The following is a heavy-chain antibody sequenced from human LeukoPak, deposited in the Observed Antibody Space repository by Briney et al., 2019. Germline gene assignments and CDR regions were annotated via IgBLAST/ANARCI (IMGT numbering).Heavy chain of an antibody. V-gene: IGHV3-7*01. CDR1: GFIFRSYA. J-gene: IGHJ4*02. CDR2: IKQDGSEK. D-gene: IGHD1-26*01. Sequence: GGSLRLSCVGSGFIFRSYAVTWVHQAPGKGLEWVANIKQDGSEKYYVDSVKGRFTISRDNAKNSLYLQMNSLRAGDTAVYYCAVRPGSYYRFDYWGQGTLVTVSS. CDR3: AVRPGSYYRFDY.